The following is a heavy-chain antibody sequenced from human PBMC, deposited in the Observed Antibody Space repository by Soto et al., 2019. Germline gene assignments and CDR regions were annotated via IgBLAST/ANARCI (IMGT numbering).Heavy chain of an antibody. D-gene: IGHD1-26*01. CDR1: GFSVSGNY. J-gene: IGHJ4*02. V-gene: IGHV3-53*01. CDR2: IYSSGGA. CDR3: VGSGTQRP. Sequence: EVQLVESGGGLIQPGGSLKLSCAASGFSVSGNYMSWVRQAPGKGLEWVSIIYSSGGASYADSVKGRFIISRDNSKNTLYLQMNSLRAEDTAVYYCVGSGTQRPWGQGTLVTASS.